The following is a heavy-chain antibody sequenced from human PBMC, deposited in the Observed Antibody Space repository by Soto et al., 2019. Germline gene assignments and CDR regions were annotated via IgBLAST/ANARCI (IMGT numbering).Heavy chain of an antibody. CDR2: IYPGDSDT. V-gene: IGHV5-51*01. D-gene: IGHD6-6*01. CDR1: EDKCATYW. CDR3: ARHPCFSSSSDWLDP. J-gene: IGHJ5*02. Sequence: KHSYRGAEDKCATYWIAWVSQMPGKGLEWMGIIYPGDSDTRYSPSFQGQVTISADNSITTAYLQWSSLKASDTAIYYCARHPCFSSSSDWLDPWGQGTLVPGSS.